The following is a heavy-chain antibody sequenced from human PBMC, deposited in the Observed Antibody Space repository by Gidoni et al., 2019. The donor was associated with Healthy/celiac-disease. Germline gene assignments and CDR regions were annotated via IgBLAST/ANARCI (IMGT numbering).Heavy chain of an antibody. CDR1: GGSISSGSYD. CDR3: ARDRLRDYYYYGMDV. Sequence: QVQLQESGPGLVKPSQTLSLTCPVSGGSISSGSYDWSWIRQPAGKGLEWIGRIYTSGSTNYNPSLKSRVTISVDTSKNQFSLKLSSVTAADTAVYYCARDRLRDYYYYGMDVWGQGTTVTVSS. J-gene: IGHJ6*02. CDR2: IYTSGST. D-gene: IGHD5-12*01. V-gene: IGHV4-61*02.